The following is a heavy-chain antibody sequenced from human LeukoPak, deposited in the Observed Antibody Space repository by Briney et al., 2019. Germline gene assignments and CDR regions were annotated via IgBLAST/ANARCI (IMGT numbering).Heavy chain of an antibody. D-gene: IGHD6-13*01. Sequence: ASVKVSCKASGYTFTSYGISWVRQATGQGLEWMGWMNPNSGNTGYAQKFQGRVTITADESTSTAYMELSSLRSEDTAVYYCASLNGYGYSRKKYFDYWGQGTLVTVSS. V-gene: IGHV1-8*03. CDR2: MNPNSGNT. CDR1: GYTFTSYG. CDR3: ASLNGYGYSRKKYFDY. J-gene: IGHJ4*02.